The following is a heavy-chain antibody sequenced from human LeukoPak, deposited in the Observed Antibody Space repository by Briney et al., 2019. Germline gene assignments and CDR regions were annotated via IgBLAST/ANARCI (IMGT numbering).Heavy chain of an antibody. J-gene: IGHJ4*02. Sequence: PGGSLRLSCAASGFTFSSYAMSWVRQAPGKGLEWVSGIYGGGNSYYAESVTGRFTISRDNSRNTLHLQMNSLRGEDTAVYYCARELTVGATIDYWGQGTLVTVSS. CDR2: IYGGGNS. CDR1: GFTFSSYA. V-gene: IGHV3-66*02. D-gene: IGHD1-26*01. CDR3: ARELTVGATIDY.